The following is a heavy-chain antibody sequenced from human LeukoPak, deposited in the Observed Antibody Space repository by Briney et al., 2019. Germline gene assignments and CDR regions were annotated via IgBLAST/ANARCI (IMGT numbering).Heavy chain of an antibody. D-gene: IGHD3-22*01. CDR2: ISGSGGST. J-gene: IGHJ4*02. V-gene: IGHV3-23*01. Sequence: PGGSLRLSCAASGFTVSSNYMSWVRQAPGKGLEWVSAISGSGGSTYYADSVKGRFTISRDNSKNTLYLQMNSLRAEDTAVYYCAKVSYYYDSSGYSQGGNDYWGQGTLVTVSS. CDR3: AKVSYYYDSSGYSQGGNDY. CDR1: GFTVSSNY.